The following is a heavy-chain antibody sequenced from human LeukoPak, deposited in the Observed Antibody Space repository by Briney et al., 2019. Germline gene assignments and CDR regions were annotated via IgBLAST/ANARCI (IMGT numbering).Heavy chain of an antibody. V-gene: IGHV3-23*01. D-gene: IGHD2-2*01. J-gene: IGHJ4*02. CDR2: ISGSGGST. CDR1: GFTFSSYA. Sequence: GGSLRLSCAASGFTFSSYAMSWVRQAPGKGLEWVSAISGSGGSTYYADSVKGRFTISRDNSKNTLYLQMNSLRAEDTAVYYCAASIVVVPATLIRTNFDYWGQGTLVTVSS. CDR3: AASIVVVPATLIRTNFDY.